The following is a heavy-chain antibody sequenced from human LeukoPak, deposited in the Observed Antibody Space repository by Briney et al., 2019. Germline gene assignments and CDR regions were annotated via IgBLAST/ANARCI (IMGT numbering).Heavy chain of an antibody. V-gene: IGHV4-38-2*02. CDR1: GYSISSGYY. CDR2: IYHSGST. J-gene: IGHJ4*02. CDR3: ARLYSSSWFEGFDY. D-gene: IGHD6-13*01. Sequence: PSETLSLTCTVSGYSISSGYYWGWIRQPPGKGLEWIGSIYHSGSTYYNPSLKSRVTISVDTSKNQFSPKLSSVTAADTAVYYCARLYSSSWFEGFDYWGQGTLVTVSS.